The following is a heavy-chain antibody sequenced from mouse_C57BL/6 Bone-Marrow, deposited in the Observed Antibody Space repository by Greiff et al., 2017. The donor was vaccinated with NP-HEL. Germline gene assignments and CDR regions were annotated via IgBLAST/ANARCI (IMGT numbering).Heavy chain of an antibody. CDR1: GYTFTSYW. Sequence: QVQLQQPGAELVKPGASVKLSCKASGYTFTSYWMHWVKQRPGQGLEWIGMIHPNSGSTNYNEKFKSKATLTVDKSSSTAYMQLSSLTSEDSAVYYCARSRYYGLFDYWGQGTTLTVSS. D-gene: IGHD1-2*01. CDR2: IHPNSGST. J-gene: IGHJ2*01. CDR3: ARSRYYGLFDY. V-gene: IGHV1-64*01.